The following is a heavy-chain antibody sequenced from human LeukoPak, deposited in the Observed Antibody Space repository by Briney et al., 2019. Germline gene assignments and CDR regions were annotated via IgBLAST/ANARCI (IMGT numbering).Heavy chain of an antibody. V-gene: IGHV4-34*01. J-gene: IGHJ6*02. CDR3: ARDRYGMDV. Sequence: PSETLSLTCAVYGGSFSGYYWSWIRQPPGKGLEWTGEINHSGSTNYNPSLKSRVTISVDTSKNQFSLKLSSVTAADTAVYYCARDRYGMDVWGQGTTVTVSS. CDR2: INHSGST. CDR1: GGSFSGYY.